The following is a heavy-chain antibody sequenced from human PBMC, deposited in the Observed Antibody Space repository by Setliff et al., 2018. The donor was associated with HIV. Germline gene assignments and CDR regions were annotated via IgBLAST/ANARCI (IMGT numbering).Heavy chain of an antibody. CDR2: IYPGDSNI. J-gene: IGHJ4*02. V-gene: IGHV5-51*01. Sequence: PGESLKISCRGSGFTFTTYWIGWVRQMPGKGLEWMGIIYPGDSNIQYSPSFQGQVTISADKSISTAYLQWSSLKASDTAMYYCARGGYCSSANCPPNYWGQGTPVTVSS. CDR3: ARGGYCSSANCPPNY. D-gene: IGHD2-2*01. CDR1: GFTFTTYW.